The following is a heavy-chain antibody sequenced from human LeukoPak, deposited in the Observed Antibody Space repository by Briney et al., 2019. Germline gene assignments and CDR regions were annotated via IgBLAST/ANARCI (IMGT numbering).Heavy chain of an antibody. J-gene: IGHJ6*03. Sequence: SETLSLTCTASGGSISSYYWSWIRQPAGKGLKWIGRIYTSGSTNYNPSLKSRVTMSVDTSKNQFSLKLSSVTAADTAVYYCARASWGYDFWSGYSSMDVWGKGTTVTVSS. D-gene: IGHD3-3*01. V-gene: IGHV4-4*07. CDR2: IYTSGST. CDR3: ARASWGYDFWSGYSSMDV. CDR1: GGSISSYY.